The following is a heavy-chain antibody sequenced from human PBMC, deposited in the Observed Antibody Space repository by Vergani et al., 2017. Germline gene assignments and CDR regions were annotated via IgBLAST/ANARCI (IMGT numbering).Heavy chain of an antibody. Sequence: QVQLVQSGAEVKKPGASVKVSCEASGYTFTSYYMHWVRQAPGQGLEWMGIINPSGGSTSYAQKFQGRVTMTRDTSTSTVYMELSSLRSEDTAVYYCARGPDYYDSSGYYWFDYWGQGTLVTVSS. CDR3: ARGPDYYDSSGYYWFDY. V-gene: IGHV1-46*03. J-gene: IGHJ4*02. D-gene: IGHD3-22*01. CDR2: INPSGGST. CDR1: GYTFTSYY.